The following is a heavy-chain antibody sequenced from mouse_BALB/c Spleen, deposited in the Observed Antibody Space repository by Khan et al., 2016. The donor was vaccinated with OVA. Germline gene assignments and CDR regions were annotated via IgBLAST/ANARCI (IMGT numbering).Heavy chain of an antibody. CDR1: GFSLTDYG. CDR2: IWGGGTT. Sequence: VQLKESGPGLVAPSQNLSITCTVSGFSLTDYGVSWIRQPPGKGLEWLGVIWGGGTTYYNSALKSRLSLSKDNSKSQVFLKLNSLQTDDTAMYYCAKGVWSFYFALDYWGQGTSVTVSS. J-gene: IGHJ4*01. V-gene: IGHV2-6-5*01. CDR3: AKGVWSFYFALDY.